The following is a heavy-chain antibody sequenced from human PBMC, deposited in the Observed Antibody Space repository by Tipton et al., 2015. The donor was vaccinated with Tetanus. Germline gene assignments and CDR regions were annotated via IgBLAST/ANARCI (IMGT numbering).Heavy chain of an antibody. J-gene: IGHJ4*02. V-gene: IGHV3-11*04. CDR3: ATLGGYCTNGVCYDK. CDR2: ISSSSSTI. CDR1: GFTFSDYY. Sequence: SLRLSCAASGFTFSDYYMSWIRQAPGKGLEWVSYISSSSSTIYYADSVKGRFTISRDNAKNSLYLQMNSLRDEDTAVYYCATLGGYCTNGVCYDKWGQGTLVTVSS. D-gene: IGHD2-8*01.